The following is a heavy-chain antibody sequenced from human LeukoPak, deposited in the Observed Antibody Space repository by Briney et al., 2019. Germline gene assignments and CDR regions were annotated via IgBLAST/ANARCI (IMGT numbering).Heavy chain of an antibody. CDR3: ARENRGGTSISSHIYYFDY. V-gene: IGHV1-2*02. J-gene: IGHJ4*02. D-gene: IGHD1-14*01. CDR2: INPNSGGT. Sequence: VASVKASCKASVYTFTGYYMHWVRQAPGQGLEWMGWINPNSGGTNFAQKFQGRVTMTRDTSISTAYMELSRLRSDDTAVYYCARENRGGTSISSHIYYFDYWGQGTLVTVSS. CDR1: VYTFTGYY.